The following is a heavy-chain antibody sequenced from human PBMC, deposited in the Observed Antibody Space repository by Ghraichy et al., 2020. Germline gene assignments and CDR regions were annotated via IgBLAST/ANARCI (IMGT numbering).Heavy chain of an antibody. Sequence: SGPTLVKPTQTLTLTCTFSGLSRSSSAVAVGWIRQPPGQALEWLALIYWNGDKRYSPSLKSRLTIAKDTSKNQVVLTMTNMDPVDTGTYYCAYGLYGFMDWFDPWGQGILVTVSS. CDR2: IYWNGDK. J-gene: IGHJ5*02. D-gene: IGHD3-16*01. CDR3: AYGLYGFMDWFDP. CDR1: GLSRSSSAVA. V-gene: IGHV2-5*01.